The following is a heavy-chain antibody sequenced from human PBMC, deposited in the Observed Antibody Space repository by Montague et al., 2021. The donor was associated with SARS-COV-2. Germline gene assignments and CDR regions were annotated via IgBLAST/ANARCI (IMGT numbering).Heavy chain of an antibody. J-gene: IGHJ3*02. CDR3: ARGRITMIVVVPHNAFDI. V-gene: IGHV3-48*03. CDR2: ISSSGSTI. Sequence: SLRLSCAASGFTFSGYEVNWVRQAPGKGLEWVSYISSSGSTIYYADSVKGRLTISRDNAKNSLYLQMNSLRAEDTAVYYCARGRITMIVVVPHNAFDIWGQGTMVTVSS. CDR1: GFTFSGYE. D-gene: IGHD3-22*01.